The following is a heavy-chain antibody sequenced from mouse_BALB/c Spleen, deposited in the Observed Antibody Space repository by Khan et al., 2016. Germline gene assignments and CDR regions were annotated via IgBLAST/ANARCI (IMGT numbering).Heavy chain of an antibody. V-gene: IGHV3-1*02. Sequence: EVQLQESGPDLVKPSQSLSLTCTVTGYSISSGYSWHWIRQFPGNKLEWMAYIHYSGSTNYNPSLKSRNYITRDTSKNQFFLQLIAVTTEDTATYYCTRGDYYGSGYWGQGTTLTVSS. CDR1: GYSISSGYS. CDR2: IHYSGST. D-gene: IGHD1-1*01. J-gene: IGHJ2*01. CDR3: TRGDYYGSGY.